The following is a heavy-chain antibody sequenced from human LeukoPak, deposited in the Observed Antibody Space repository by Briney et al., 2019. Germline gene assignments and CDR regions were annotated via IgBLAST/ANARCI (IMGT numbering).Heavy chain of an antibody. CDR3: AKIRGDPFY. Sequence: GGSLRLSCAASEFTVSDNYMSWVRQAPGKGLEWVSVIYSGGDTYYADSVKGRFTISRDNSKNTLYLQMNSLRGEDTAVYYCAKIRGDPFYWGQGTLVTVSS. J-gene: IGHJ4*02. CDR2: IYSGGDT. D-gene: IGHD3-10*01. CDR1: EFTVSDNY. V-gene: IGHV3-66*01.